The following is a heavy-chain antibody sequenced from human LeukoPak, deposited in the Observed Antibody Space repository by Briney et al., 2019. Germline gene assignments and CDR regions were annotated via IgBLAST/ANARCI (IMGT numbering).Heavy chain of an antibody. Sequence: GGSLRLSCATSGFTFSSIWMSWVRQAPGKGLEWVANIKHDGSETNYVDSVKGRFTISRDNADNTLYLQLNSLRAEDTAVYYCARVSFCPRCHFDYWGQGTLVTVSS. CDR2: IKHDGSET. CDR3: ARVSFCPRCHFDY. J-gene: IGHJ4*02. V-gene: IGHV3-7*02. CDR1: GFTFSSIW. D-gene: IGHD2/OR15-2a*01.